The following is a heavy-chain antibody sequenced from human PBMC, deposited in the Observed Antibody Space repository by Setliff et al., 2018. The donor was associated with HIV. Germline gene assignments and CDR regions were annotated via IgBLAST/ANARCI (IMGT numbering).Heavy chain of an antibody. CDR2: INHSGST. CDR3: TVYNTGSSKDHY. Sequence: SLTCAVYGGSFSDYYWSWIRQPPGKGLEWIGEINHSGSTAYNPSLKSRVTISVDTSKNQFSLKLNSVTAADTAVYYCTVYNTGSSKDHYWGQGTPVTVSS. J-gene: IGHJ4*02. D-gene: IGHD2-8*02. CDR1: GGSFSDYY. V-gene: IGHV4-34*01.